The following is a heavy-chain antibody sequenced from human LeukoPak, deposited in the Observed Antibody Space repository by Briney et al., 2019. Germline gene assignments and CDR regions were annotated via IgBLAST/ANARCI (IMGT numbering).Heavy chain of an antibody. D-gene: IGHD5-18*01. CDR1: GFTFSRYW. CDR2: LNADDKTT. Sequence: GGSLRLSCAASGFTFSRYWLHWVRQPPGKGLVWLSRLNADDKTTSYADSVKGRFTTSGDDARKTLYLQMNSLSAEDTAVYYCLTIVETTTGAFDIWGQGAMVTVSS. J-gene: IGHJ3*02. CDR3: LTIVETTTGAFDI. V-gene: IGHV3-74*01.